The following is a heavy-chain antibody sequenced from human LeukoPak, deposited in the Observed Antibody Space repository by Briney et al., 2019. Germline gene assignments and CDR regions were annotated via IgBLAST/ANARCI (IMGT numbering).Heavy chain of an antibody. CDR1: GGSFSGYY. Sequence: TASETLSLTCAVYGGSFSGYYWSWIRQPPGKGLEWIGEINHSGSTNYNPSLKSRVTISVDTPKNQFSLKLSSVTAADTAVYYCARGVRGSHSRENYFDYWGQGTLVTASS. J-gene: IGHJ4*02. CDR2: INHSGST. V-gene: IGHV4-34*01. D-gene: IGHD3-10*01. CDR3: ARGVRGSHSRENYFDY.